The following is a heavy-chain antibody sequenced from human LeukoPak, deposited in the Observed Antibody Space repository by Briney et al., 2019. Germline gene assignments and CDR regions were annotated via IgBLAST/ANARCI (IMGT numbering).Heavy chain of an antibody. Sequence: GGSLRLSCAASGFTFSSYWMHWVRRAPGKGLVWVSRINSDGSSTTYADSVKGRFTISRDNAKNTLYLQVNSLRAEDTAVYYCARTEGTVAYDSWGQGTLVTVSS. CDR2: INSDGSST. CDR3: ARTEGTVAYDS. V-gene: IGHV3-74*01. CDR1: GFTFSSYW. D-gene: IGHD4-23*01. J-gene: IGHJ5*01.